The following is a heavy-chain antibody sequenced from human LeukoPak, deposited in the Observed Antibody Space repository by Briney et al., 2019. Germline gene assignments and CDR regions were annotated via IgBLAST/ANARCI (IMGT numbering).Heavy chain of an antibody. J-gene: IGHJ3*02. CDR3: ARDWNQRELLHDAFDI. Sequence: ASVKVSCKASGYTFTSYYTHWVRQAPGQGLEWMGIINPSGGSTSYAQKFQGRVTMTRDTSTSTVYMELSSLRSEDTAVYYCARDWNQRELLHDAFDIWGQGTMVTVSS. D-gene: IGHD1-26*01. V-gene: IGHV1-46*01. CDR1: GYTFTSYY. CDR2: INPSGGST.